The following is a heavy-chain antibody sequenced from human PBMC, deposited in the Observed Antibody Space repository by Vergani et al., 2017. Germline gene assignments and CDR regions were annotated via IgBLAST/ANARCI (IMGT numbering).Heavy chain of an antibody. CDR3: ARDQHPNTAMVPFDY. J-gene: IGHJ4*02. CDR2: INPSGGST. V-gene: IGHV1-46*01. CDR1: GYTFTSYY. Sequence: QVQLVQSGAEVKKPGASVKVSCKASGYTFTSYYMHWVRQAPGQGLEWMGIINPSGGSTSYAQKFQGRVTITADESTSTAYMELSSLRSEDTAVYYCARDQHPNTAMVPFDYWGQGTLVTVSS. D-gene: IGHD5-18*01.